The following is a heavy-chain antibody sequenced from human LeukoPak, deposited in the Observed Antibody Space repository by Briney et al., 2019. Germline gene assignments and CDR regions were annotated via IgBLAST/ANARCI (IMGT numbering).Heavy chain of an antibody. J-gene: IGHJ4*02. Sequence: SETLSLTCNVSGGSISSSRYNWGWIRQPPGKGLELIGSVYYSVNTYYNQSRESRVTISVDTSKNVFSRRLTSMTAADTAIYYRARGTLTTHFDYWGQGTLVTVSS. V-gene: IGHV4-39*07. CDR1: GGSISSSRYN. CDR2: VYYSVNT. D-gene: IGHD4-17*01. CDR3: ARGTLTTHFDY.